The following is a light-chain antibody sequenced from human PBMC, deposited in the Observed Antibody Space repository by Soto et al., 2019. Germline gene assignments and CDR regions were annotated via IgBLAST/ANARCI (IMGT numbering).Light chain of an antibody. Sequence: DIVMTQSPAPLSVSPGERATLSCKSSQSLSSNLAWYQQKPGQAPRLLIYGASTRATGIPARFSGSGSGTEFTLTISSLQSEEFAVDYCQQYNDWPRRLTFGGGTKVDIK. CDR3: QQYNDWPRRLT. V-gene: IGKV3-15*01. CDR2: GAS. CDR1: QSLSSN. J-gene: IGKJ4*01.